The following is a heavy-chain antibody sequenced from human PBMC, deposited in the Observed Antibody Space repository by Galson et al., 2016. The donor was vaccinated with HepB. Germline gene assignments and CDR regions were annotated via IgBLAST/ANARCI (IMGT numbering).Heavy chain of an antibody. J-gene: IGHJ4*02. V-gene: IGHV3-33*01. CDR1: GFTFRSYG. CDR3: ARAWNGYNQGAFDS. D-gene: IGHD5-24*01. Sequence: SLRLSCAASGFTFRSYGMHWVRQAPGKGLEWVAAIWYDGSEKSYADSVKGRFTISRDNSKSTLYLQMNSLRAEDTALYYCARAWNGYNQGAFDSWGQGTLVTVSS. CDR2: IWYDGSEK.